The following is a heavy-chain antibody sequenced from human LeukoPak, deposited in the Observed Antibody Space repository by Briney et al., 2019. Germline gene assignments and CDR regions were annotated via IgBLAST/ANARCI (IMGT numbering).Heavy chain of an antibody. CDR3: ARDSSGWYLSSFDY. J-gene: IGHJ4*02. V-gene: IGHV3-11*04. CDR2: ISSSGSTI. D-gene: IGHD6-19*01. CDR1: GFTFSDYY. Sequence: PGGSLRLSCAASGFTFSDYYMSWIRQAPGKGLEWVSYISSSGSTIHYADSVKGRFTISRDNAKNSLYLQMNSLRDEDTAVYYCARDSSGWYLSSFDYWGQGTLVTVSS.